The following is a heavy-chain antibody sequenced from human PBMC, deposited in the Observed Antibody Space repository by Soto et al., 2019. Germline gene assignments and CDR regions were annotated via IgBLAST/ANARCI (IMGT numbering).Heavy chain of an antibody. CDR1: VGSISISSYY. V-gene: IGHV4-39*01. CDR2: NYYSGST. Sequence: SETLSLACTFSVGSISISSYYWGWIRQPPGKGMEWIGSNYYSGSTYYNPSLKSRVSISVDRSKNQFSLKLRSVTAADTAVYYCARTESPYSSSWYKAFDIWGQGTMVTVSS. J-gene: IGHJ3*02. CDR3: ARTESPYSSSWYKAFDI. D-gene: IGHD6-13*01.